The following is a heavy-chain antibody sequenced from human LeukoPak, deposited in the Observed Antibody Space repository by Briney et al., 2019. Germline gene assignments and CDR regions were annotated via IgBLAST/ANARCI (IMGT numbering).Heavy chain of an antibody. CDR1: GESFSGYY. Sequence: KSSETLSLTCAVYGESFSGYYWSWICQPPGKGLEWIGEINHSGSTNYNPSLKSRVTISVDTSKNQFSLKLSSVTAADTAVYYCARDLGQYYDTSDNWFDPWGQGTLVTVSS. D-gene: IGHD3-22*01. CDR2: INHSGST. CDR3: ARDLGQYYDTSDNWFDP. J-gene: IGHJ5*02. V-gene: IGHV4-34*01.